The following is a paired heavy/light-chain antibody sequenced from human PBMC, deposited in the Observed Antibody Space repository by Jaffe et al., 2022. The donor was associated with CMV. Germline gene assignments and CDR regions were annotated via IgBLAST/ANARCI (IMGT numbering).Heavy chain of an antibody. Sequence: QVELVESGGGLVKPGGSLRLSCLASGFTFSDNYMNWIRQAPGKGLEWVSYISSRGTMTNYADSVKGRFTISRDNAKNSLYLHMNNLRVEDTAVYYCARGVTGADDFWGQGTLVTVSS. CDR2: ISSRGTMT. CDR3: ARGVTGADDF. D-gene: IGHD1-20*01. V-gene: IGHV3-11*01. CDR1: GFTFSDNY. J-gene: IGHJ4*02.
Light chain of an antibody. CDR3: QQASIFPRT. V-gene: IGKV1-12*01. Sequence: DIQVTQSPSSVSAFVGDRVTITCRASQGIGTWLAWYQQMPGKAPKLLISSASTLQSGVPSRFSGSGSGTFFTLTISSLQPEDFANYYCQQASIFPRTFGQGTKVEMK. CDR1: QGIGTW. J-gene: IGKJ1*01. CDR2: SAS.